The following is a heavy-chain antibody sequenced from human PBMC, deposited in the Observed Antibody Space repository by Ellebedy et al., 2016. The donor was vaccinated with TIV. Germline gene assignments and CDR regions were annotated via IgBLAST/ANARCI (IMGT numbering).Heavy chain of an antibody. Sequence: MPSETLSLTCAVYGGAFSGYYWSWICQPTGKGLEWIGYIYYSGSTYYNPSLKSRVTISVDTSKNQFSLNLSSVTAADTAVYYCARQGVGATNFDYWGQGTLVTVSS. CDR1: GGAFSGYY. J-gene: IGHJ4*02. CDR3: ARQGVGATNFDY. D-gene: IGHD1-26*01. CDR2: IYYSGST. V-gene: IGHV4-59*08.